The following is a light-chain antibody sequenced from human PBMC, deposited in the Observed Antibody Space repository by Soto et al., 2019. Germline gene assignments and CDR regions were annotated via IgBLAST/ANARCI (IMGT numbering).Light chain of an antibody. V-gene: IGLV1-40*01. J-gene: IGLJ2*01. Sequence: QSVLRQPPSVSGAPGQRVTISCTGSSANIGAGFDVHWYQQFPGTAPKLLIYDNTHRPSGVPDRFSASKSGASASLAITGLQAEDEADYYCQSYDRSLRGYVLFGGGTKLTVL. CDR3: QSYDRSLRGYVL. CDR2: DNT. CDR1: SANIGAGFD.